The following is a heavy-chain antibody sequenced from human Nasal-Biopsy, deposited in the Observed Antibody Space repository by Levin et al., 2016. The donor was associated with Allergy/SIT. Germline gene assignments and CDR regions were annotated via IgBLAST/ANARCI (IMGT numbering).Heavy chain of an antibody. CDR2: IYYTGST. CDR3: AREGPYDNSGYFSD. Sequence: SETLSLTCTVSGGSMSPSYWSWIRQPPGKGLEWIGYIYYTGSTNYNPSLKSRVTISIDTSQHQFSLKLSSVTAADTAVYYCAREGPYDNSGYFSDWGQGNLVTVSS. V-gene: IGHV4-59*01. D-gene: IGHD3-22*01. J-gene: IGHJ4*02. CDR1: GGSMSPSY.